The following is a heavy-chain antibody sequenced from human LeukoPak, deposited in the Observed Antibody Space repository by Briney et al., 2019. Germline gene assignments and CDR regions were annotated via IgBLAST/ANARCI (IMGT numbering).Heavy chain of an antibody. V-gene: IGHV1-69*13. CDR2: IIPIFGTA. CDR3: ARVELVGATTRDYYYYYMDV. Sequence: GASVKVSCKASGGTFSSYAISWVRQAPGQGLEWMGGIIPIFGTANYAQKFQGRVTITADESTSTAYMELSSLRSEDTAVYYCARVELVGATTRDYYYYYMDVWGKGTTVTVSS. J-gene: IGHJ6*03. D-gene: IGHD1-26*01. CDR1: GGTFSSYA.